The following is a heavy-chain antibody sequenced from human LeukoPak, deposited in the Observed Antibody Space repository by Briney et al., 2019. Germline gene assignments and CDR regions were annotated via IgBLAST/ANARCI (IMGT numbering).Heavy chain of an antibody. CDR3: ARQWTTADAFDI. V-gene: IGHV5-51*01. D-gene: IGHD3/OR15-3a*01. Sequence: GESLKISCKHSEYSFPNYCIGWVRQMPGKGLEWMGIIYPDDSDTRYSPSFQGQVTISADRSISTAYLQWSSLKASDTAMYYCARQWTTADAFDIWGQGTMVTVSS. J-gene: IGHJ3*02. CDR1: EYSFPNYC. CDR2: IYPDDSDT.